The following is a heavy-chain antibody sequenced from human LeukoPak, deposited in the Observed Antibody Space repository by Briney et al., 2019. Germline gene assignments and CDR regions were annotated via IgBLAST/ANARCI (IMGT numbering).Heavy chain of an antibody. D-gene: IGHD3/OR15-3a*01. J-gene: IGHJ4*01. CDR3: TTDSYDL. V-gene: IGHV3-15*01. CDR1: GGSISSYY. Sequence: ETLSLTCTVSGGSISSYYWSWVRQAPGKGLEWVGRIIRKTDGGTTDYGAPVKGRFSISRDDSKNTVYLQMNSLKTEDTAVYFCTTDSYDLWGHGTLVLVSS. CDR2: IIRKTDGGTT.